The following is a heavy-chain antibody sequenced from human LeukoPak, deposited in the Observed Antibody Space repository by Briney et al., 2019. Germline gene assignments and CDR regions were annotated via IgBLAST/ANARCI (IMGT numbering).Heavy chain of an antibody. CDR2: ISTDGSST. J-gene: IGHJ3*02. CDR3: VREYSSSSGRAFDI. Sequence: GGSLRLTCAASGFTFSSYWMHWVRQAPGKGLVWVSRISTDGSSTNSADSVKGRFTISRDNAKNTLYLQMNSLRAEDTAVYYCVREYSSSSGRAFDIWGQGTMVTVSP. V-gene: IGHV3-74*01. D-gene: IGHD6-6*01. CDR1: GFTFSSYW.